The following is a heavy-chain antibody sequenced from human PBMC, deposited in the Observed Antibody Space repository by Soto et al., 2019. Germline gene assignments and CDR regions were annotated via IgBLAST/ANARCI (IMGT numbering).Heavy chain of an antibody. CDR2: ISSNGGST. CDR3: ARSSSADRYYYYYMDV. V-gene: IGHV3-64*01. D-gene: IGHD2-2*01. Sequence: PGGSLRLSCAASGFTFSSYAMHWVRQAPGKGLEYVSAISSNGGSTYYANSVKGRFTISRDNSKNTLYLQMGSLRAEDMAVYYCARSSSADRYYYYYMDVWGKGTTVTVSS. J-gene: IGHJ6*03. CDR1: GFTFSSYA.